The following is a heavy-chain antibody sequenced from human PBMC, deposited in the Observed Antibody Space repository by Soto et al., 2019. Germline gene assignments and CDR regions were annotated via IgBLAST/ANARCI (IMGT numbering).Heavy chain of an antibody. CDR2: ISAYNGNT. CDR3: AAIVVPAAIDNYYYGMDV. CDR1: RYTFSSYG. V-gene: IGHV1-18*04. D-gene: IGHD2-2*01. J-gene: IGHJ6*02. Sequence: SVKVCFRASRYTFSSYGISWVRQAPGQGLEWMGWISAYNGNTNYAQKLQGRVTMTTDTSTSTAYMELRSLRSDDTAVYYCAAIVVPAAIDNYYYGMDVWGQGTTVTVSS.